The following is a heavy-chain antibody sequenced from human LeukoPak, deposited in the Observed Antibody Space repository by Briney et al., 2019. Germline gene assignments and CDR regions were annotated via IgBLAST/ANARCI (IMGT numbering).Heavy chain of an antibody. CDR3: ARDGGSGWSFDY. D-gene: IGHD6-19*01. V-gene: IGHV3-53*01. CDR1: GFTVSSNY. CDR2: YTI. J-gene: IGHJ4*02. Sequence: GGSLRLSCAASGFTVSSNYMSWVRQAPGKGLEWVYTISYADSVRGRFTISRDNTKNSLYLQMDSLTAEDTAVYYCARDGGSGWSFDYWGQGILVAVSS.